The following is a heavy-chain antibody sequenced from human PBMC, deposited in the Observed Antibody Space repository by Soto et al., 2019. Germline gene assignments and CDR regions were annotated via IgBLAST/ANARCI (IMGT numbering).Heavy chain of an antibody. CDR3: ARDSRYCSGGSCLASTSHWFVP. V-gene: IGHV3-74*01. D-gene: IGHD2-15*01. CDR1: GFTFGSYW. J-gene: IGHJ5*02. Sequence: GGSLRLSCAASGFTFGSYWMHWVRQAPGKGLVWVSRINSDGSSTSYADSVKGRFTISRDNAKNTLYLQMNSLRAEDTAVYYCARDSRYCSGGSCLASTSHWFVPWGQGLLVTVSS. CDR2: INSDGSST.